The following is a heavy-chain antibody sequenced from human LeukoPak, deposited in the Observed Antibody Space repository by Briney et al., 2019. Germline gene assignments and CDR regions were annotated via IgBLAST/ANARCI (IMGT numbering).Heavy chain of an antibody. CDR3: AREGSYYDFWSGPDY. CDR2: IIPIFGTA. Sequence: SVKVSCKASGGTFSSYAISWVRQAPGQGLEWMGRIIPIFGTANYAQKFQGRVTITTEESTSAAYMELSSLRSEDTAVYYCAREGSYYDFWSGPDYWGQGTLVTVSS. V-gene: IGHV1-69*05. CDR1: GGTFSSYA. D-gene: IGHD3-3*01. J-gene: IGHJ4*02.